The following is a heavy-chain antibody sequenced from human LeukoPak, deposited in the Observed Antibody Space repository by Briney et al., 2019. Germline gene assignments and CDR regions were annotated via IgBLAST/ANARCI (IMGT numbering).Heavy chain of an antibody. J-gene: IGHJ6*02. Sequence: PGGSLRLSCAASGLTINSYPMIWVRQAPGKGLEWLSFISSGSSSIYYADSVKGRITISRDNAKNSLYLQMNSLRAEDTAVYYCARPFGDYDHYYGMGVWGQGTTVTVSS. CDR2: ISSGSSSI. V-gene: IGHV3-21*01. CDR1: GLTINSYP. D-gene: IGHD4-17*01. CDR3: ARPFGDYDHYYGMGV.